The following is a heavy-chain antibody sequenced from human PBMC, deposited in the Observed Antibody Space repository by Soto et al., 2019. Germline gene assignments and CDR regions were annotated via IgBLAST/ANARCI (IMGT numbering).Heavy chain of an antibody. V-gene: IGHV6-1*01. D-gene: IGHD6-6*01. CDR1: GGRVSRNSAA. CDR3: ARDLKMESSSSYYYYMDV. Sequence: PTQTLPLTDASSGGRVSRNSAAWNWIRPSPSRGLERLGRTYYRSKWYNDYAVSVKSRITINPDTSKNQFSLQLNSVTPEDTAVYYCARDLKMESSSSYYYYMDVWGKGTTVTVSS. CDR2: TYYRSKWYN. J-gene: IGHJ6*03.